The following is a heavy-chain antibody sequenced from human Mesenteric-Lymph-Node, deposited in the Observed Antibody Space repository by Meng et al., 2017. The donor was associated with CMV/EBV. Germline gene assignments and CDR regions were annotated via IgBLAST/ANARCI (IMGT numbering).Heavy chain of an antibody. CDR1: GFTFRTYS. J-gene: IGHJ4*02. CDR2: ISFHGTNK. V-gene: IGHV3-30*04. D-gene: IGHD5-12*01. Sequence: SGFTFRTYSMHWVRQVPVEGLEWVAVISFHGTNKYYADSVKGRFTISRDNSKNTLYLQMNSLRADDTAVYYCAREVEGGYSYGLFDFWGQGTLVTVSS. CDR3: AREVEGGYSYGLFDF.